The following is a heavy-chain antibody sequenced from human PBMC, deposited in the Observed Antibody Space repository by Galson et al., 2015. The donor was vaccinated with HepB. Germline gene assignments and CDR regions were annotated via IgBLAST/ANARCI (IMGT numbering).Heavy chain of an antibody. CDR2: ISSSSSTI. Sequence: SLRLSCAASGFTFSSYSMNWVRQAPGKGLEWVSYISSSSSTIYYADSVKGRFTISRDNAKNSLYLQMNSLRAEDTAVYYCARDGSPAAAGTGIPMGVIDIWGQGTMVTVSS. D-gene: IGHD6-13*01. CDR1: GFTFSSYS. CDR3: ARDGSPAAAGTGIPMGVIDI. J-gene: IGHJ3*02. V-gene: IGHV3-48*01.